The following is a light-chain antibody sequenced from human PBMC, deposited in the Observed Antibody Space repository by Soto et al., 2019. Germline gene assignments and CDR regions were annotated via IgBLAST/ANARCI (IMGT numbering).Light chain of an antibody. V-gene: IGLV1-40*01. CDR2: ENN. CDR1: SSNIGAGHD. Sequence: QSVLTQPPSVSGAPGQRVAISCTGSSSNIGAGHDVHWYRQVPGTAPKLLIFENNNRPSGVPDRFSASKSGNSASLAITGLQAEDGADYYCQSYDSSLPCGVFGGGTKPTVL. CDR3: QSYDSSLPCGV. J-gene: IGLJ3*02.